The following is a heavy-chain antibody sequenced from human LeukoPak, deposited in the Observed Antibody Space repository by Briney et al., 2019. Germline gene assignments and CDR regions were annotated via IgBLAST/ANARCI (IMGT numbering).Heavy chain of an antibody. CDR2: INHSGSA. CDR3: ARGGGGPLQSLDNILDY. CDR1: GGSFTGYY. Sequence: SETLSLTCAVYGGSFTGYYWSWIRQFPGKGLEWIGEINHSGSANYNPSLKSRVTISVDTSKNQFSLKLTSVTAADTAVYYCARGGGGPLQSLDNILDYWGQGTLVTVSS. D-gene: IGHD4-11*01. J-gene: IGHJ4*02. V-gene: IGHV4-34*01.